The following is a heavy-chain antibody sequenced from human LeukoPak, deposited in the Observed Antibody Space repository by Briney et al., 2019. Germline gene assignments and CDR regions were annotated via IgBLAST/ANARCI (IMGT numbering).Heavy chain of an antibody. CDR2: IYPGDSDT. J-gene: IGHJ5*01. D-gene: IGHD5-24*01. V-gene: IGHV5-51*01. CDR1: GFRFIVYW. CDR3: ARSEMSTFFDF. Sequence: GESLKISCQGSGFRFIVYWIGWVRQVPGKGLEWLGIIYPGDSDTKYRPSLQGQVTISVDKSINTAYLQWSGLKASDTAIYYCARSEMSTFFDFWGQGTLVTASS.